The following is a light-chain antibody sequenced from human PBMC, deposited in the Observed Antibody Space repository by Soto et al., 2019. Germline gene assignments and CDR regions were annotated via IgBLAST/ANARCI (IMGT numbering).Light chain of an antibody. V-gene: IGKV3-11*01. CDR2: GAS. CDR3: QQRSNWPSIT. Sequence: EIVMTQSPATLSVSPGERATLSCGASQSVGTNLVWYQHKPGQAPRPLIYGASIRATGIPARFSASGSGTDFTLTINSLEPEDSAVYYCQQRSNWPSITFGQGTRLEIK. CDR1: QSVGTN. J-gene: IGKJ5*01.